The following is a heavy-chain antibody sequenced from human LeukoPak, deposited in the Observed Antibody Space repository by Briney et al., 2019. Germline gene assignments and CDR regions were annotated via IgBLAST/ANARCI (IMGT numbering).Heavy chain of an antibody. CDR3: GKGPGYSVYDNLPHH. D-gene: IGHD5/OR15-5a*01. J-gene: IGHJ5*02. CDR1: GFTFSSYA. CDR2: ITGSGGST. Sequence: PGGSLRLSCAASGFTFSSYAMSWVCQAPGKGLEWVSAITGSGGSTYYADSVKGRFTISRDNSKNTLNLQMDSLRADDTAVYYCGKGPGYSVYDNLPHHWGQGTLVTVSS. V-gene: IGHV3-23*01.